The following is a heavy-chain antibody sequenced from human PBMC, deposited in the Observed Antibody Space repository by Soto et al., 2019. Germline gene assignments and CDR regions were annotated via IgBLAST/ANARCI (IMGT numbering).Heavy chain of an antibody. CDR3: ARRARNYDILTGYYGYYYYYGMDV. D-gene: IGHD3-9*01. V-gene: IGHV4-34*01. Sequence: PSETLSLTCAVYGGSFSGYYWSWIRQPPGKGLEWIGEINHSGSTNYNPSLKSRVTISVDTSKNQFSLKLSSVTAADTAVYYCARRARNYDILTGYYGYYYYYGMDVWGQGTTVT. J-gene: IGHJ6*02. CDR1: GGSFSGYY. CDR2: INHSGST.